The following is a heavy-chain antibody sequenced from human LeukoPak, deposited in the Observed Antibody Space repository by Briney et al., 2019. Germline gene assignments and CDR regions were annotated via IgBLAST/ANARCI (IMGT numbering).Heavy chain of an antibody. V-gene: IGHV3-21*01. CDR1: GFTFSSYS. J-gene: IGHJ2*01. CDR3: ARWGDGYSDWYFDL. D-gene: IGHD5-24*01. Sequence: GRSLRLSCAASGFTFSSYSMNWVRQAPGKGLEWVSSISSSSSYIYYADSVKGRFTISRDNAKNSLYLQMNSLRAEDTAVYYCARWGDGYSDWYFDLWGRGTLVTVSS. CDR2: ISSSSSYI.